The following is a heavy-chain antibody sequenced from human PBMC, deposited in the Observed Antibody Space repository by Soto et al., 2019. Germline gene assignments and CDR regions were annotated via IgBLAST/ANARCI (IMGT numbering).Heavy chain of an antibody. CDR3: ARVEDYGDYFDY. CDR1: GASVRSGSYY. V-gene: IGHV4-61*01. D-gene: IGHD4-17*01. Sequence: QVQLQESGPGLVKPSETLSLTCTVSGASVRSGSYYWSWVRQPPGRGLEWIGYIYDTGTTNYNPSLKSRVTMSVDTSKNQFSLKLNSLTAADTAVYYCARVEDYGDYFDYWGQGTLVTVSS. CDR2: IYDTGTT. J-gene: IGHJ4*02.